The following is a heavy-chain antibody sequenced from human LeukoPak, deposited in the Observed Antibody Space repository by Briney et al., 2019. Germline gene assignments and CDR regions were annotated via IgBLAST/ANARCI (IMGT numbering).Heavy chain of an antibody. Sequence: ASETLSLTCTVSGGSISSYYWSWIRQPPGKGLECIGNIYYTGTTYYNPSLKSRVTISVDTSKNQFSLKLSSVTAADTAVYYCARGRAYFYDFWSGYSDANSADAYFDYWGQGTLVTVSS. J-gene: IGHJ4*02. CDR1: GGSISSYY. CDR3: ARGRAYFYDFWSGYSDANSADAYFDY. D-gene: IGHD3-3*01. CDR2: IYYTGTT. V-gene: IGHV4-59*04.